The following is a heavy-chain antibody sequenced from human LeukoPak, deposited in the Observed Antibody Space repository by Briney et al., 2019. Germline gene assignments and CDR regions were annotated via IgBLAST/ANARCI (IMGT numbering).Heavy chain of an antibody. CDR2: IYYSGST. Sequence: TPSETLSLTCTVSGGSISSSSYYWGWIRQPPGKGLEWIGSIYYSGSTNYNPSLKSRVTISVDTSKNQFSLKLSSVTAAGTAVYYCARGPPKNPAGWRTWTRARFDYWGQGTLVTVSS. CDR3: ARGPPKNPAGWRTWTRARFDY. D-gene: IGHD5-24*01. J-gene: IGHJ4*02. CDR1: GGSISSSSYY. V-gene: IGHV4-39*07.